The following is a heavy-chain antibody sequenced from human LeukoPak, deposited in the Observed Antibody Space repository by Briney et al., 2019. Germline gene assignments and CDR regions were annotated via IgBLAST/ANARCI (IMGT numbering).Heavy chain of an antibody. Sequence: PGRSLRLSCAASGFTFSSYGMHWVRQAPGKGLEWVAVISYDGSNKYYADSVKGRLTISRDNSENTLYLQMNSLRAEDTAVYYCAKDPSYGDYVGYFDYWGQGTLVTVSS. J-gene: IGHJ4*02. CDR3: AKDPSYGDYVGYFDY. D-gene: IGHD4-17*01. CDR1: GFTFSSYG. CDR2: ISYDGSNK. V-gene: IGHV3-30*18.